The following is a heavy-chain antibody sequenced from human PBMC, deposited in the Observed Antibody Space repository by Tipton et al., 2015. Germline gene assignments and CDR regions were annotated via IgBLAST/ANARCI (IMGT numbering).Heavy chain of an antibody. Sequence: TLSLTCTVSGGSISNYYWSWIRQPPGKGLEWIGYIYFSGSTNYNPSLRSRVSISVDTSKNQFSLKLSSVTAADTAVYYCARLSPSVWGSYRSTYFDYWGQGTLVTVSS. CDR2: IYFSGST. CDR1: GGSISNYY. D-gene: IGHD3-16*02. J-gene: IGHJ4*02. V-gene: IGHV4-59*08. CDR3: ARLSPSVWGSYRSTYFDY.